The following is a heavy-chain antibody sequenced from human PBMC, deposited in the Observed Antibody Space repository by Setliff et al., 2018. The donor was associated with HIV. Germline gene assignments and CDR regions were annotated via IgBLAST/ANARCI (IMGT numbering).Heavy chain of an antibody. CDR1: GFTFGDYA. V-gene: IGHV3-49*04. D-gene: IGHD5-18*01. CDR3: TRDKGYAFDI. Sequence: GESLKISCTASGFTFGDYAMNWVRQAPGKGLEWVGFIRSKAYGGTTEYAASVKDRFTVSRDDSKSIAYLQINSLKTEDTAVYYCTRDKGYAFDIWGQGTMVTVSS. J-gene: IGHJ3*02. CDR2: IRSKAYGGTT.